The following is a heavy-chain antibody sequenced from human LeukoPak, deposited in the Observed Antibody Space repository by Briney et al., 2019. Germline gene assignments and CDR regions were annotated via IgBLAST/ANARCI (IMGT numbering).Heavy chain of an antibody. CDR3: ARGYSSSWYAGY. Sequence: GGSLRLSCSASGFTFSSYSMNWVRQAPGKGLEWVSYISSSSSTIYYADSVEGRFTISRDNAKNSLYLQMNSLRAEDTAVYYCARGYSSSWYAGYWGQGTLVTVSS. V-gene: IGHV3-48*04. D-gene: IGHD6-13*01. CDR2: ISSSSSTI. CDR1: GFTFSSYS. J-gene: IGHJ4*02.